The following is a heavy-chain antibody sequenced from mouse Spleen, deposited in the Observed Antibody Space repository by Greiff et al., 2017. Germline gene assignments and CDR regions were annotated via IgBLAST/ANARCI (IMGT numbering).Heavy chain of an antibody. Sequence: EVKLVESGGGLVKLGGSLKLSCAASGFTFSSYAMSWVRQTPEKRLEWVATISSGGGNTYYPDSVKGRFTISRDNAKNTLYLQMSSLKSEDTAMYYCARRDGYYSYAMDYWGQGTSVTVSS. CDR2: ISSGGGNT. CDR1: GFTFSSYA. J-gene: IGHJ4*01. D-gene: IGHD2-3*01. CDR3: ARRDGYYSYAMDY. V-gene: IGHV5-9*04.